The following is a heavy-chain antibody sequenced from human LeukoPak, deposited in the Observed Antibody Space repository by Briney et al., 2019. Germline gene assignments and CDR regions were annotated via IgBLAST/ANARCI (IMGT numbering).Heavy chain of an antibody. CDR2: ISASFNDI. J-gene: IGHJ4*02. V-gene: IGHV3-21*01. CDR1: GFTFSIYS. D-gene: IGHD2-2*01. CDR3: TRDSYCSSTSCYRGHFDS. Sequence: GGSLRLSCAASGFTFSIYSMNWVRQAPGKGLEWVSSISASFNDIDYAESIKGRFTISRDNAKKSLYLQMNSLRAEDTAVYYCTRDSYCSSTSCYRGHFDSWGQGSLVTVSS.